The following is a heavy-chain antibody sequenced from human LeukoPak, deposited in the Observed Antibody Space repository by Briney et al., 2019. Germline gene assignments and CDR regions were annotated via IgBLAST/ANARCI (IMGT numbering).Heavy chain of an antibody. V-gene: IGHV4-59*08. Sequence: SETLSLTCTVSGGSISSYYWSWIRQPPGKGLEWIGYIYYSGSTNYNPSLKGRVTISVDTSKNQFSLKLSSVTAADTAVYYCARHGYSGYEGWFDPWGQGTLVTVSS. CDR2: IYYSGST. J-gene: IGHJ5*02. CDR3: ARHGYSGYEGWFDP. CDR1: GGSISSYY. D-gene: IGHD5-12*01.